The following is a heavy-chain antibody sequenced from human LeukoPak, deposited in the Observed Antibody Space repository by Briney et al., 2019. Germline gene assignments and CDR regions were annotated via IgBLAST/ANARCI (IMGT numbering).Heavy chain of an antibody. D-gene: IGHD1-26*01. J-gene: IGHJ4*02. V-gene: IGHV3-30*02. CDR2: IPYDGNNK. CDR1: RFTFSSYG. Sequence: GSLRLSCAASRFTFSSYGMHWVRQAPGKGLEWVAFIPYDGNNKYYADSVKGRFTISRDNSKNTLYLQMNSLRAEDTAVYYCVKDGDDSGSYLVYWDQGTLVTVSS. CDR3: VKDGDDSGSYLVY.